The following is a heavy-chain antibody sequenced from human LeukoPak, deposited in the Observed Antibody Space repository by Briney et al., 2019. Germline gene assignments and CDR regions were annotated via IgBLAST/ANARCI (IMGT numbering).Heavy chain of an antibody. Sequence: GGSLRLSCAASGFTFSIYNMNWVRQAPGKGLEWVSSISSSSSYIYYADSLKGRFAISRDNAKNSLYLQMNSLRAEDTALYYCARVYCGGGCYSGYYGMDVWGQGTTVTVSS. J-gene: IGHJ6*02. D-gene: IGHD2-21*02. V-gene: IGHV3-21*01. CDR3: ARVYCGGGCYSGYYGMDV. CDR1: GFTFSIYN. CDR2: ISSSSSYI.